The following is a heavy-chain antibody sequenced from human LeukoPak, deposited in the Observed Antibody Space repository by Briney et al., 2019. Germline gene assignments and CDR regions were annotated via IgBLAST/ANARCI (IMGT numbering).Heavy chain of an antibody. V-gene: IGHV3-48*04. CDR2: IRSNSDNT. Sequence: PGGSLRLSCAASGFTFSSYSMNWLRPPPGKGLEWVSYIRSNSDNTYYADSVKGRFTISRDNDHKSLYLQMNSLRADDAAVYYCPRHSFGSHYRDPGDVFDSWGQGTMVTVSS. CDR3: PRHSFGSHYRDPGDVFDS. CDR1: GFTFSSYS. J-gene: IGHJ3*02. D-gene: IGHD4-17*01.